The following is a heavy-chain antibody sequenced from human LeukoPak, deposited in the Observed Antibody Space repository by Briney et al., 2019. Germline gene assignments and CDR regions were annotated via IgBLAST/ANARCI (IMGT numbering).Heavy chain of an antibody. Sequence: GSLRLSCATSGFTFSTSDMNWVRQPPGKGLEWIGEINHSGSTNYNPSLKSRVTISVDTSKNQFSLKLSSVTAADTAVYYCARPLRGYSYGYYYWGQGTLVTVSS. V-gene: IGHV4-34*01. CDR2: INHSGST. CDR1: GFTFSTSD. D-gene: IGHD5-18*01. J-gene: IGHJ4*02. CDR3: ARPLRGYSYGYYY.